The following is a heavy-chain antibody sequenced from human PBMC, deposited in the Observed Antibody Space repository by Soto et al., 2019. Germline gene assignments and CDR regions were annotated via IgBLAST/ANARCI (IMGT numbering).Heavy chain of an antibody. J-gene: IGHJ4*02. Sequence: GVSLRLSCTASGFTFSSYAMSWVRQAPGKGLEWVSALSGSGDSTYYADSMKGRFTISRDNSKNTLYLQMNSLRAEDTAVYYCAESSSLAGLTLLDYWDQGTLVAVSS. CDR2: LSGSGDST. CDR3: AESSSLAGLTLLDY. CDR1: GFTFSSYA. D-gene: IGHD6-19*01. V-gene: IGHV3-23*01.